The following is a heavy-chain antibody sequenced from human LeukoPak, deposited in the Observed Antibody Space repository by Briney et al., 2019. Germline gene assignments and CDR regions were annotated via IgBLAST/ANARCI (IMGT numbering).Heavy chain of an antibody. J-gene: IGHJ4*02. D-gene: IGHD1-26*01. Sequence: GGSLRLSCAASGFTFSSNWMHWVRQAPGKGLVWVSRSNEDGSTTNYADSVKGRFTISRDNAKNTLYLQMSSLTAEDTAVCYCVRDLGGRSGHWGQGTLVTVSS. CDR3: VRDLGGRSGH. CDR2: SNEDGSTT. V-gene: IGHV3-74*01. CDR1: GFTFSSNW.